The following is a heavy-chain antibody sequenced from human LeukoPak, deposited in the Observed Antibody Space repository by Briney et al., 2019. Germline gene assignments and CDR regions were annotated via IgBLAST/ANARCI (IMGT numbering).Heavy chain of an antibody. D-gene: IGHD4-17*01. J-gene: IGHJ4*02. CDR2: IRDDGSGG. CDR1: GFTFSNYW. CDR3: ARFAVTTAGDY. Sequence: RGSLRLSCSAAGFTFSNYWMQWVRQAPGQGLVWVSRIRDDGSGGNYADSVKGRSTISRDNAKSTLYLQMNSLRAEDTCVYYCARFAVTTAGDYWGQGTLVTVSS. V-gene: IGHV3-74*01.